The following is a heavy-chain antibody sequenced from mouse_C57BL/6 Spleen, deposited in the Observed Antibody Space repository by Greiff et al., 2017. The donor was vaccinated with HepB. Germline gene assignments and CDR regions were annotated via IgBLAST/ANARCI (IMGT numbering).Heavy chain of an antibody. V-gene: IGHV1-4*01. CDR3: ARGVTTVVGPLAY. J-gene: IGHJ3*01. D-gene: IGHD1-1*01. Sequence: QVQLQQSGAELARPGASVKMSCKASGYTFTSYTMHWVKQRPGQGLEWIGYINPSSGYTKYNQKFKDKATLTADKSSSTAYMQLSSLTSEDSAVYYCARGVTTVVGPLAYWGQGTLVTVSA. CDR1: GYTFTSYT. CDR2: INPSSGYT.